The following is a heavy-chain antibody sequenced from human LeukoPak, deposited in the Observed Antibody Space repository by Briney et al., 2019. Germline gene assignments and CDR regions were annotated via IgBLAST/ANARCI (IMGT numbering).Heavy chain of an antibody. CDR3: ARSRSPGSSGYYDY. Sequence: GESLKISCKGSGYSFTSYWIGWMPQLPGKGLEWMGIIYPGDSDTRYSPSFQGQVTISADKSTSTAYLQWSSLKASDTAMYYCARSRSPGSSGYYDYWGQGTLVTVSS. J-gene: IGHJ4*02. V-gene: IGHV5-51*01. CDR1: GYSFTSYW. D-gene: IGHD6-19*01. CDR2: IYPGDSDT.